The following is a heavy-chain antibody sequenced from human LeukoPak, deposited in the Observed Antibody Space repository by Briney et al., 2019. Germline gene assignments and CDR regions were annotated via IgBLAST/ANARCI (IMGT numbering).Heavy chain of an antibody. V-gene: IGHV3-49*03. J-gene: IGHJ4*02. CDR3: SRGSGWLSVY. Sequence: GGSLRLSCTASGFTFGDYLMSWFRQAPGKGLEWIGFISGGTTEYAATVKGRFTISRDDSTSIAYLQMNSLTTEDTAVYYCSRGSGWLSVYWGQGTLVTVSS. CDR2: ISGGTT. D-gene: IGHD6-19*01. CDR1: GFTFGDYL.